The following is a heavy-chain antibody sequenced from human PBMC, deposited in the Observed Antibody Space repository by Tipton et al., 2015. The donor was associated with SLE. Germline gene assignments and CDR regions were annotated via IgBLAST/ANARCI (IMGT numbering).Heavy chain of an antibody. D-gene: IGHD3-10*01. Sequence: QSGAEVKKPGASVKVSCKTSGYTFTSFYMHWVRQAPGQGLEWMGVINPSYGSTTYAQKFQGRVTMTRDTSTSTVYVEVRSLRSEDTAMYYWEYYGSGTYYFNYWGQGTLVTVSS. CDR1: GYTFTSFY. CDR3: EYYGSGTYYFNY. CDR2: INPSYGST. J-gene: IGHJ4*02. V-gene: IGHV1-46*01.